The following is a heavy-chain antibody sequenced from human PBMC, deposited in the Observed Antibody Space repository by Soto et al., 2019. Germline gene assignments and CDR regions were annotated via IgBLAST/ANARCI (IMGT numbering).Heavy chain of an antibody. CDR2: IRGSGGGT. CDR1: GFPFSMFA. J-gene: IGHJ6*02. D-gene: IGHD3-10*01. CDR3: AKASGRVHYGMHV. V-gene: IGHV3-23*01. Sequence: PGGSLRLSCAASGFPFSMFAMNRVRQAPGKGLEWVSGIRGSGGGTYYADSVKGRFTISRDDSRNMLYLEMNTLRGEDTAVYYCAKASGRVHYGMHVWGQGTTVTVSS.